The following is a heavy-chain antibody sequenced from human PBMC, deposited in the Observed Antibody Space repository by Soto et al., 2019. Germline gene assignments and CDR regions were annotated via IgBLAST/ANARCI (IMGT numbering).Heavy chain of an antibody. Sequence: GESLKISCEGSGFSFTNYWISWVRQMPGKGLEWMGRIDPSKSHVTYSPSFQGHVTISVDKSIGTAYLQWSNLKASDTAMYFCARMSDSSGSDFWGQGIVVTASS. CDR3: ARMSDSSGSDF. V-gene: IGHV5-10-1*01. J-gene: IGHJ4*02. CDR2: IDPSKSHV. D-gene: IGHD3-22*01. CDR1: GFSFTNYW.